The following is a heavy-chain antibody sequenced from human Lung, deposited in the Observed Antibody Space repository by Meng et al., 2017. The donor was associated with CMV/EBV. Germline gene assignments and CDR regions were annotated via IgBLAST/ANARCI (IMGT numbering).Heavy chain of an antibody. CDR1: GGPISEYA. CDR3: ARRSPNWGLGD. CDR2: INHSGNT. Sequence: GSXRLYCAVYGGPISEYAWSWIRQSPGKGLEWIGEINHSGNTTYNPSRKSRATISIDASKRQFSLKLYSVTAADTAVYYCARRSPNWGLGDWGQGTRVTVAS. D-gene: IGHD7-27*01. V-gene: IGHV4-34*01. J-gene: IGHJ4*01.